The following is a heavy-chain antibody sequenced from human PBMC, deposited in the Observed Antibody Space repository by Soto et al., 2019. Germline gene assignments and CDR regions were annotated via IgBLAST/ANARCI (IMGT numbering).Heavy chain of an antibody. CDR3: ARLPTTVVKGGYYFDY. D-gene: IGHD2-15*01. V-gene: IGHV4-59*01. J-gene: IGHJ4*02. CDR1: GGSISSYY. Sequence: PSETLSLTCTVSGGSISSYYWSWIRQPPGKGLEWIGYIYYSGSTNYNPSLKSRVTISVDTSKNQFSLKLSSVTAADTAVYYCARLPTTVVKGGYYFDYWGQGTLVTVSS. CDR2: IYYSGST.